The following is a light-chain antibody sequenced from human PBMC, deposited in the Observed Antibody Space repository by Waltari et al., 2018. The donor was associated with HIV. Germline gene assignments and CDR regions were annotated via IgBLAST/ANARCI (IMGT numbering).Light chain of an antibody. CDR2: DTS. Sequence: DIVLTQSPATLSSSPGERDTLSCRASQTISGFLVWYQQKPGQAPRLVMYDTSTRATGIPARFSGSGSGTDFTLTISSLEPEDFAVYYCQQRKNWPLTFGGGTKLEIK. CDR3: QQRKNWPLT. J-gene: IGKJ4*01. CDR1: QTISGF. V-gene: IGKV3-11*01.